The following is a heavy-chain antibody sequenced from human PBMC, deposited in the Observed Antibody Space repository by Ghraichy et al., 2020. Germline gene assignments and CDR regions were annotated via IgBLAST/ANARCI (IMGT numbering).Heavy chain of an antibody. V-gene: IGHV3-7*01. J-gene: IGHJ6*02. CDR1: GFTFSSYW. CDR3: ARGGSHIVVVVAAYYYGMDV. Sequence: GSLNISCAASGFTFSSYWMSWVRQAPGKGLEWVANIKQDGSEKYYVDSVKGRFTISRDNAKNSLYLQMNSLRAEDTAVYYCARGGSHIVVVVAAYYYGMDVWGQGTTVTVSS. D-gene: IGHD2-15*01. CDR2: IKQDGSEK.